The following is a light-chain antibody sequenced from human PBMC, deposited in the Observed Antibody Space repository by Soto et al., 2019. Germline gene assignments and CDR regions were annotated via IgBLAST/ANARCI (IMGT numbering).Light chain of an antibody. Sequence: EIVLTQSPGTLSLSPGERATLSCRASQSVTGSYLAWYQQKPGQAPRLLMHGASTRTTGIPERFSGSGSGTDFTLTISRLEPEDFAVYYCQQYGNSPQTFGQGTKVDIK. CDR2: GAS. V-gene: IGKV3-20*01. CDR3: QQYGNSPQT. CDR1: QSVTGSY. J-gene: IGKJ1*01.